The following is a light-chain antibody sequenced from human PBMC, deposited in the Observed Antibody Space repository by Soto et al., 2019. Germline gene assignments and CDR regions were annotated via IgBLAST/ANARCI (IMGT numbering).Light chain of an antibody. Sequence: DIQMTQSPSSLSASVGDRVTITCRSSQNIRNYLNWYQQNLGRAPKLLIYTTSNLQTGVPSRFSGSGSGTDFTLTISSLQPEDFATYYCQQSYSNPQTFGQGTKVEIK. CDR2: TTS. J-gene: IGKJ1*01. CDR3: QQSYSNPQT. CDR1: QNIRNY. V-gene: IGKV1-39*01.